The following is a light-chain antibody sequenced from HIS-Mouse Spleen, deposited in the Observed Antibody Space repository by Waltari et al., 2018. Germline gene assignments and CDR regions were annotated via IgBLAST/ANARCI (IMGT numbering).Light chain of an antibody. Sequence: QSALTQPASVSGSPGQSITISCTGTSSDVGGYNYVPWYHQHPGKAPKLMIYDVSNRPSGVSNRFSGSKSGNTASLTISGLQAEDEADYYCSSYTSSSTWVFGGGTKLTVL. CDR3: SSYTSSSTWV. CDR2: DVS. CDR1: SSDVGGYNY. V-gene: IGLV2-14*03. J-gene: IGLJ3*02.